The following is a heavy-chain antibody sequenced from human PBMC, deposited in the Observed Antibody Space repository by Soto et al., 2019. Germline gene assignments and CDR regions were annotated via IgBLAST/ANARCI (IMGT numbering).Heavy chain of an antibody. V-gene: IGHV1-18*04. CDR2: ISAYNGNT. CDR3: ARDGTYYYDSSHKAHDAFDI. Sequence: ASVKVSCKASGYTFTSYGISWVRQAPGQGLEWMGWISAYNGNTNYAQKLQGRVTMTTDTSTSTAYMELRSLRSDDTAAYYCARDGTYYYDSSHKAHDAFDIWGQGTMVTVSS. J-gene: IGHJ3*02. CDR1: GYTFTSYG. D-gene: IGHD3-22*01.